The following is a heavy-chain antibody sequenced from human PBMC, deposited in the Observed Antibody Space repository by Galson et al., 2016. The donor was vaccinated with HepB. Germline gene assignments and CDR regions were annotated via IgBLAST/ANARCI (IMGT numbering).Heavy chain of an antibody. CDR1: GDSISSYY. V-gene: IGHV4-4*07. Sequence: SETLSLTCTVSGDSISSYYWSWIRQPAGKGLEWIGRVYFSGSTNYNPSLKSRVTMSVDTSKNQFSLKLRSVAAADTAVYFCARDLGTYNWNYVLDLWGQGT. CDR2: VYFSGST. D-gene: IGHD1-7*01. J-gene: IGHJ4*02. CDR3: ARDLGTYNWNYVLDL.